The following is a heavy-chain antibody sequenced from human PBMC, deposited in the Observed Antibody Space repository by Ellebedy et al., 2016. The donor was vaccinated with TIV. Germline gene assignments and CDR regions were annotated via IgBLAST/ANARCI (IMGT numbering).Heavy chain of an antibody. Sequence: GESLKISCAASGFTFSSYSMNWVRQAPGKGLEWVSTISNTGSRTYYADSVEGRFIISRDNSKNTLYLQMNSLRAEDTAVYYCAKDGSSGWRNWYFDLWGRGTLVTVSS. CDR3: AKDGSSGWRNWYFDL. D-gene: IGHD6-19*01. J-gene: IGHJ2*01. V-gene: IGHV3-23*01. CDR2: ISNTGSRT. CDR1: GFTFSSYS.